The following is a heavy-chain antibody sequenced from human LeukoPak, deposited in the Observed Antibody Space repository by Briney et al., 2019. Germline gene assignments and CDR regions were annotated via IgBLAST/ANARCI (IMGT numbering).Heavy chain of an antibody. V-gene: IGHV1-2*02. CDR1: GYTFTGYY. CDR2: INPNSGGT. D-gene: IGHD3-16*02. CDR3: ARDNSVGDIAWWFDP. J-gene: IGHJ5*02. Sequence: ASVRVSCKASGYTFTGYYMHWVRQAPGQGLEWMGWINPNSGGTNYAQKFQGRVTMTRDMSTTTDYMELSSLRSEDTAVYYCARDNSVGDIAWWFDPWGQGTLVTVSS.